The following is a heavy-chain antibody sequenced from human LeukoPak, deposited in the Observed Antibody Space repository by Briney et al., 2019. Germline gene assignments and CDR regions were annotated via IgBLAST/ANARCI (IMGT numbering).Heavy chain of an antibody. V-gene: IGHV1-69*05. Sequence: ASVKVSCKASGGTFSSYAISWVRQAPGQGLEWMGGVIPIFGTANYAQKFQGRVTITTDESTSTAYMELSSLRSEDTAVYYCARELGATLRFDPWGQGTLVTVSS. J-gene: IGHJ5*02. CDR1: GGTFSSYA. CDR3: ARELGATLRFDP. D-gene: IGHD1-26*01. CDR2: VIPIFGTA.